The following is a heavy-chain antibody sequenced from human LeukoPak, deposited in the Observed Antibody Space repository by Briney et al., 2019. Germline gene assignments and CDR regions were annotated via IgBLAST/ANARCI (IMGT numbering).Heavy chain of an antibody. CDR2: IYDRSGNI. CDR3: SRESRPAALDY. Sequence: GGSLRLSCAASRFTFSSYNMNWVRQAPGKGVEWLSYIYDRSGNIYYGDCVKGRFTITRDNANDTLYLQMNSLRAEDTAVYYCSRESRPAALDYWGQGTLVTVSS. D-gene: IGHD2-2*01. CDR1: RFTFSSYN. V-gene: IGHV3-48*04. J-gene: IGHJ4*02.